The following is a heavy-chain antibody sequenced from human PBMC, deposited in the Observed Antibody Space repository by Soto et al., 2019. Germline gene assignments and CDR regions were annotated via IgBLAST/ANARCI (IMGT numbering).Heavy chain of an antibody. Sequence: PGGSLRLSCAASGFTFTSYSMNWVRQAPGQGLEWVSYITSKSTTIKYADSVKGRFPVSRDNAKNSLYLQLNSLRDEDTAVYYCAREMGACSDSSCYPGPYDSWGQGTLVTVSS. CDR1: GFTFTSYS. CDR3: AREMGACSDSSCYPGPYDS. J-gene: IGHJ5*02. D-gene: IGHD3-16*01. CDR2: ITSKSTTI. V-gene: IGHV3-48*02.